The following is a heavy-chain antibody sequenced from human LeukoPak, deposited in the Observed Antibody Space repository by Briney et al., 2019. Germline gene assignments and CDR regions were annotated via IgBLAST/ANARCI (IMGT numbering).Heavy chain of an antibody. CDR2: IYYSGDT. Sequence: SETLSLTCSVSDGAIAGYSWSWIRQAPGKGLEWIGYIYYSGDTNYNPSLQSRVTFSVDTSKNQFSLKLSSVTAADTAVYYCASFSTAATRQIDYWGQGTLVTVSS. V-gene: IGHV4-59*01. J-gene: IGHJ4*02. D-gene: IGHD2-15*01. CDR3: ASFSTAATRQIDY. CDR1: DGAIAGYS.